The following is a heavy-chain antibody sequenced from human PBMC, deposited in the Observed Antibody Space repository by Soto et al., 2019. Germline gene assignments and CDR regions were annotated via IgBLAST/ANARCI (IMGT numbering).Heavy chain of an antibody. V-gene: IGHV1-8*01. CDR1: GYTFGNND. J-gene: IGHJ5*01. CDR3: ARRPNYNFLSAYSFDS. CDR2: MNPNSGNT. Sequence: GASVKVSCKASGYTFGNNDISWVRQATGQGLEWMGWMNPNSGNTKYSQKFQGRVTITRDTSASTAYMELSSLRSEDTAVYYCARRPNYNFLSAYSFDSWGPGTLVTVSS. D-gene: IGHD3-3*01.